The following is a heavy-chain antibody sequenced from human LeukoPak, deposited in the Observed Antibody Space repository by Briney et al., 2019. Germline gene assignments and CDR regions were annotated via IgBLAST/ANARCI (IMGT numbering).Heavy chain of an antibody. D-gene: IGHD2-21*01. Sequence: SETLCLTCTVSGGSISSGSYYWSWIRQPAGKGLEWIGRIYTSGSTNYNPSLKSRVTISVDTSKNQFSLKLSSVTAADTAVYYCARSSRAYCGGDCWNDAFDIWGQGTMVTVSS. J-gene: IGHJ3*02. CDR3: ARSSRAYCGGDCWNDAFDI. CDR1: GGSISSGSYY. CDR2: IYTSGST. V-gene: IGHV4-61*02.